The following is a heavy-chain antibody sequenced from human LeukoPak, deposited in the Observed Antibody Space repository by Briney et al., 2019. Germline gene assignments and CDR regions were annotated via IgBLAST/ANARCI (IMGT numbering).Heavy chain of an antibody. CDR3: ARIAVASTKYYFDY. V-gene: IGHV3-9*01. D-gene: IGHD6-19*01. Sequence: GRSLRLSCAASGFTFDDYAMHWVRQAPGKGLEWVSGISWNSGSIGYADSVKGRFTISRDNAKNSLYLQMNSLRAEDTALYYCARIAVASTKYYFDYWGQGTLVTVSS. CDR2: ISWNSGSI. CDR1: GFTFDDYA. J-gene: IGHJ4*02.